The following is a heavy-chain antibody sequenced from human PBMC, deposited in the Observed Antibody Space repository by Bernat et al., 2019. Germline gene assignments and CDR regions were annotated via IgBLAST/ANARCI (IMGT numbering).Heavy chain of an antibody. CDR1: GFTFSSYS. V-gene: IGHV3-48*04. CDR3: AREYSSSRNAYYYGMDV. Sequence: EVQLVESGGGLVQPGGSLRLSCAASGFTFSSYSMNWVRQAPGKGLEWVSYISSSSSTIYYADSVKGRFTISRDNAKNTLYLQMNSLRAEDTAVYYCAREYSSSRNAYYYGMDVWGQGTTVTVSS. D-gene: IGHD6-6*01. CDR2: ISSSSSTI. J-gene: IGHJ6*02.